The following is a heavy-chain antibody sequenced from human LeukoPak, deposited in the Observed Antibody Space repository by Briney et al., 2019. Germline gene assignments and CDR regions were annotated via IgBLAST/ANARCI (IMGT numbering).Heavy chain of an antibody. CDR3: ARVQFDYGSAFDI. J-gene: IGHJ3*02. D-gene: IGHD4-17*01. V-gene: IGHV3-11*01. Sequence: GGSLRLSCAASGFTFSDYYMSWIRQAPGKGLEWVSYISSGSTIYYADSVKGRFTISRDNAKNSLYLQMNSLRAEDTAVYYCARVQFDYGSAFDIWGQGTMVTVSS. CDR2: ISSGSTI. CDR1: GFTFSDYY.